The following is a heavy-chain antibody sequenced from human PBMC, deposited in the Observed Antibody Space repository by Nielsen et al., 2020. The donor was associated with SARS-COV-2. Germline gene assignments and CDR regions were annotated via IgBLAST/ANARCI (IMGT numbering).Heavy chain of an antibody. V-gene: IGHV4-30-2*01. Sequence: SETLSLTCAVSGGSISSGGYSWSWIRQPPGKGLEWIGYIYHSGSTYYNPSLKSRVTISVDTSKNQFSLRLSSMTAADTAVYYCARETGGTYYSDSGRFYYRGFFDQWGQGALVTVSS. J-gene: IGHJ4*02. CDR3: ARETGGTYYSDSGRFYYRGFFDQ. CDR1: GGSISSGGYS. D-gene: IGHD3-22*01. CDR2: IYHSGST.